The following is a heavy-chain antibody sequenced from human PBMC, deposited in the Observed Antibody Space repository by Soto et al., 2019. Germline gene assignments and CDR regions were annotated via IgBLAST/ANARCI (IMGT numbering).Heavy chain of an antibody. CDR1: GFTFSRYA. D-gene: IGHD1-26*01. J-gene: IGHJ4*02. V-gene: IGHV3-30-3*01. CDR3: VVSYSGSYHYFDY. Sequence: GGSLRLSCADSGFTFSRYAMHWVRQAPGKGLEWVAVISYDGSNKYYADSVKGRFTISRDNSKNTLYLQMNSLRAEDTAVYYCVVSYSGSYHYFDYWGQGTLVTVSS. CDR2: ISYDGSNK.